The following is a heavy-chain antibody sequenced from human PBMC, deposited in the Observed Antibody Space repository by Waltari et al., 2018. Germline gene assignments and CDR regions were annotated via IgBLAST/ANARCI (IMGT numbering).Heavy chain of an antibody. Sequence: EVKVVESGGGLVQPGRSVSLSCNGSGFSCENFAMHWVRQAPGKGLEWVSGISWDSRAIGYADSVKGRFTISRDNARNSVYLQMNSLRSEDMALYYCAKGVSSWYSFGMDVWGQGTTVTVSS. CDR1: GFSCENFA. CDR3: AKGVSSWYSFGMDV. J-gene: IGHJ6*02. V-gene: IGHV3-9*03. CDR2: ISWDSRAI. D-gene: IGHD6-13*01.